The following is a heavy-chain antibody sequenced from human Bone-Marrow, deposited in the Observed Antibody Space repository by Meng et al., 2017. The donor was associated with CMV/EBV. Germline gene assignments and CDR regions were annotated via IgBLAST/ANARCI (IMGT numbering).Heavy chain of an antibody. D-gene: IGHD3-10*01. CDR1: GFTFGDYA. CDR2: INSDGSST. Sequence: GGSLRLSCAASGFTFGDYAMNWVRQAPGKGLVWVSRINSDGSSTSYADSVKGRFTISRDNAKNTLYLQMNSLRAEDTAVYYCARVRPLGRGSGSYSGGNYYYGMDVWGQGTTVTVSS. V-gene: IGHV3-74*01. CDR3: ARVRPLGRGSGSYSGGNYYYGMDV. J-gene: IGHJ6*02.